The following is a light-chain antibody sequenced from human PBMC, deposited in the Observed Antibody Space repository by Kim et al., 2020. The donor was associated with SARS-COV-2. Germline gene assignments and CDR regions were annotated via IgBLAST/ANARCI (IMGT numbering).Light chain of an antibody. Sequence: RLTVRNTCQGDSLRSYYASWYQQKPGQERVLVIYGKNIRPSWIPDRFSGSSSGITASMTITGAQAEDEADYYCNSRDSSGNHLGVFGTGTKVTVL. CDR3: NSRDSSGNHLGV. J-gene: IGLJ1*01. V-gene: IGLV3-19*01. CDR1: SLRSYY. CDR2: GKN.